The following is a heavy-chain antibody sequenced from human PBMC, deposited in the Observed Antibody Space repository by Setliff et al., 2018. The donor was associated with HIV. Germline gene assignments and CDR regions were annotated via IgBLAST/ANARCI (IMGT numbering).Heavy chain of an antibody. CDR2: ISYDGTNE. J-gene: IGHJ4*02. Sequence: PRGSLSLSCAASGFTLSDYAMHWVRQAPGKGLEWVAVISYDGTNEYYADSVKGRFTISRDNYKNTVFLQMNSLRVDDSALYYCTRPYYYASGSYDYWGQGTLVTVSS. CDR1: GFTLSDYA. CDR3: TRPYYYASGSYDY. D-gene: IGHD3-10*01. V-gene: IGHV3-30*03.